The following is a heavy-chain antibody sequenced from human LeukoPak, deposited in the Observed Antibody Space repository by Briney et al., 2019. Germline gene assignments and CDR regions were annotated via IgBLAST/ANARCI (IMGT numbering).Heavy chain of an antibody. CDR2: IWNDGSEK. J-gene: IGHJ4*02. D-gene: IGHD2-15*01. CDR1: GFTFSTYG. V-gene: IGHV3-33*01. Sequence: GGSLRLSCAASGFTFSTYGMQWVRQAPGKGLEWVAVIWNDGSEKYYADSVKGRFTISRDNSKNSLYLQMNSLSDEDTAVYYCARDRQGGSFDYWGQGTLVTVSS. CDR3: ARDRQGGSFDY.